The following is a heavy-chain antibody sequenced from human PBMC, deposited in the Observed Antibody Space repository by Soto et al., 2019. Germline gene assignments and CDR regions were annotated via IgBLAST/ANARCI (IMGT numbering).Heavy chain of an antibody. CDR1: GGSFSGYY. J-gene: IGHJ6*02. V-gene: IGHV4-34*01. CDR3: ARGRRGYSYGPSYYYGMDV. CDR2: INHSGST. D-gene: IGHD5-18*01. Sequence: SETLSLTCAVYGGSFSGYYWSWIRQPPGKGLEWIGEINHSGSTNYNPSLKSRVTISVDTSKNQFSLKLSSVTAADTAVYYCARGRRGYSYGPSYYYGMDVWGQGTTVTVSS.